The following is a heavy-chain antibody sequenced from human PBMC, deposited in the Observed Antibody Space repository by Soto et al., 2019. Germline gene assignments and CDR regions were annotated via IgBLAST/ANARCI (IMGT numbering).Heavy chain of an antibody. CDR1: GVTFSFYT. J-gene: IGHJ4*02. D-gene: IGHD3-10*01. CDR3: AASYGSGYRAFDY. V-gene: IGHV1-69*02. CDR2: INPIVSMS. Sequence: QVQLVQSGTEVKKPGSSVKVSCKASGVTFSFYTINWVRQAPGLGLEWVGRINPIVSMSNYAQKFQGRVSXTXEXXTSTAYMELRSLRSDVTAMYFCAASYGSGYRAFDYWGQGALVIVSS.